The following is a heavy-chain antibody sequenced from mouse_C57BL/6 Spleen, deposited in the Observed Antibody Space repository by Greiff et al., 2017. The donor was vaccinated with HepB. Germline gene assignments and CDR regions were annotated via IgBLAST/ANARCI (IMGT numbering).Heavy chain of an antibody. Sequence: VQLKESGPELVKPGASVKIPCKASGYTFTDYNMDWVKQSHGKSLEWIGDINPNNGGTIYNQKFKGKATLTVDKSSSTAYMELRSLTSEDTAVYYCAREIYYDYDGHYYAMDYWGQGTSVTVSS. CDR2: INPNNGGT. D-gene: IGHD2-4*01. CDR1: GYTFTDYN. V-gene: IGHV1-18*01. CDR3: AREIYYDYDGHYYAMDY. J-gene: IGHJ4*01.